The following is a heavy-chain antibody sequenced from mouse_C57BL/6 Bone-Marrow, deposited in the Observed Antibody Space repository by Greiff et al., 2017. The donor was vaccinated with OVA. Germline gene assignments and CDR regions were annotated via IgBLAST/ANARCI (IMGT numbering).Heavy chain of an antibody. Sequence: EVKLMESGAELVRPGSSVKMSCKTSGYTFTSYGINWVKQRPGQGLEWIGYIYIGNGYTEYNEKFKGKATLTSDTSSSTAYMQLSSLTSEDSAIYICAREEGIYYYPRDYWGQGTSVTVSS. CDR2: IYIGNGYT. D-gene: IGHD1-1*01. CDR3: AREEGIYYYPRDY. V-gene: IGHV1-58*01. CDR1: GYTFTSYG. J-gene: IGHJ4*01.